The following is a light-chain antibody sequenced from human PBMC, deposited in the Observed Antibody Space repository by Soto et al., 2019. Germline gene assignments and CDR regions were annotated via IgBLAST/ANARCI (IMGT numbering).Light chain of an antibody. CDR3: QQYNSYRT. Sequence: DIQMTQSPSSVSASVGDRVTLTCRASQDIGNLLAWYQQKPGKAPKLLIYFGSNLQTGVPSRFSGSGSGTEFTLTISSLQPDDFATYYCQQYNSYRTFGQGTKVEIK. J-gene: IGKJ1*01. CDR1: QDIGNL. V-gene: IGKV1D-16*01. CDR2: FGS.